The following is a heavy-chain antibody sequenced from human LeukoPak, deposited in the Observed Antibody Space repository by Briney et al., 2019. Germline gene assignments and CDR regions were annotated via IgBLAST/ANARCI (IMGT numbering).Heavy chain of an antibody. CDR1: RGSISSYY. D-gene: IGHD3-22*01. Sequence: SETLSLTCSVSRGSISSYYWSWIRQPPGKGLEWIGYIYYIGTTNYNPSLKSRVTISADTSKNHFSLKLSSVTAADTAVYYCARMYDSSGYYYPFDYWGQGTLVTVSS. CDR3: ARMYDSSGYYYPFDY. V-gene: IGHV4-59*08. J-gene: IGHJ4*02. CDR2: IYYIGTT.